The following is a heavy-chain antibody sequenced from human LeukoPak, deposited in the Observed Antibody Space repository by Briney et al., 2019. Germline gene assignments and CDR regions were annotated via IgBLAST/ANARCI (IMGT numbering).Heavy chain of an antibody. V-gene: IGHV3-21*01. CDR2: ISGSSSYI. CDR1: GFTFSSYS. D-gene: IGHD5-18*01. CDR3: ARGTEDTAMAYFDY. Sequence: GGSLRLSCAASGFTFSSYSMNWVRQAPGKGLEWVSSISGSSSYIYYADSVKGRFTISRDNAKNSLYLQMNSLRAEDTAVYYCARGTEDTAMAYFDYWGQGTLVTVSS. J-gene: IGHJ4*02.